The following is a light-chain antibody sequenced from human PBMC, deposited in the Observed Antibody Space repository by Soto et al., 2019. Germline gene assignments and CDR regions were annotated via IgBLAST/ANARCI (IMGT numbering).Light chain of an antibody. CDR3: QQSYGTPIT. V-gene: IGKV1-39*01. Sequence: DIQMTQSPSTLSASVVDRVTITCRASQSISSWLAWYQQKPGKAPKLLIYAASSLQSEVPSRFSGSGSGTDFTLTITSLQPEDFATYYCQQSYGTPITFGQGTRLEIK. CDR2: AAS. J-gene: IGKJ5*01. CDR1: QSISSW.